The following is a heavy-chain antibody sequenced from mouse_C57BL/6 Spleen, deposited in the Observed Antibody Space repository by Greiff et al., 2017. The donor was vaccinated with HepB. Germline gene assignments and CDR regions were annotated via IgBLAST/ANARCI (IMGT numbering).Heavy chain of an antibody. V-gene: IGHV1-80*01. Sequence: QVQLQQSGAELVKPGASVKISCKASGYAFSSYWMNWVKQRPGKGLEWIGQIYPGDGDTNYNGKFKGKATLTADKSSSTAYMQLSSLTSEDSAVYFCARRRLRRGFDYWGQGTTLTVSS. D-gene: IGHD2-4*01. CDR2: IYPGDGDT. CDR3: ARRRLRRGFDY. J-gene: IGHJ2*01. CDR1: GYAFSSYW.